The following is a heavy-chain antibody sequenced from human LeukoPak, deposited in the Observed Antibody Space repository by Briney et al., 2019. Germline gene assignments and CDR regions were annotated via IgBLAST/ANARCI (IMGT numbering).Heavy chain of an antibody. D-gene: IGHD2-2*01. CDR2: IWYDRSNK. CDR1: GFTFSSYG. J-gene: IGHJ4*02. V-gene: IGHV3-33*01. Sequence: GRSLRLSCAASGFTFSSYGMPWVRQAPGKGLEWVAVIWYDRSNKYYADSVKGRFTISRDNSKNTLYLQMNSLRAEDTAVYYCARDPGSSVPYYFDYWGQGTLVTVSS. CDR3: ARDPGSSVPYYFDY.